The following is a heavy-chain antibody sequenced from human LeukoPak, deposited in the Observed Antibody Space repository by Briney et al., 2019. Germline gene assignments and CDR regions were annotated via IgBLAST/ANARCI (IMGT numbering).Heavy chain of an antibody. V-gene: IGHV4-31*03. Sequence: SETLSLTCTVSGGSISSGGYSWSWIRQHPGKGLEWIEYIYYSGSTYYNPSLKSRVTISVDTSKNQFSLKLSSVTAADPAVYYCARGEDDGSLSVNFDYWGQGTLVTVSS. D-gene: IGHD5-24*01. CDR1: GGSISSGGYS. CDR2: IYYSGST. J-gene: IGHJ4*02. CDR3: ARGEDDGSLSVNFDY.